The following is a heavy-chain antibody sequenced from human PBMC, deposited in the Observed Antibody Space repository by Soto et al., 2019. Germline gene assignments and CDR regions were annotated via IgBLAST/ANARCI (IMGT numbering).Heavy chain of an antibody. CDR1: GYTFTSYS. V-gene: IGHV1-18*01. CDR2: ISAYNGNT. CDR3: ARDGREWLINWFDP. D-gene: IGHD6-19*01. J-gene: IGHJ5*02. Sequence: ASVKVSSKASGYTFTSYSISWVRQAPGQRLEWMGWISAYNGNTNYAQKLQGRVTMTTDTSTSTDYMELRSLRSDDTAVYYCARDGREWLINWFDPWGQGTLVTVSS.